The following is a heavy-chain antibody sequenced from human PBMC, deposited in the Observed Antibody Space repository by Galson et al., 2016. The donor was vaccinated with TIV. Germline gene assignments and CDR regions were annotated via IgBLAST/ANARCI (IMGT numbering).Heavy chain of an antibody. D-gene: IGHD5-18*01. CDR2: VSGSGIST. CDR1: GFTFSAYA. V-gene: IGHV3-23*01. Sequence: SLRLSCAASGFTFSAYAMSWVRQAPGKGLEWVSLVSGSGISTYYADSVKGRFTISRDNSRNTMYLQMNSLRAEDTAVYYGAKGAAWDTSMGWLGFWFDYWGQGTLVSVSS. J-gene: IGHJ4*02. CDR3: AKGAAWDTSMGWLGFWFDY.